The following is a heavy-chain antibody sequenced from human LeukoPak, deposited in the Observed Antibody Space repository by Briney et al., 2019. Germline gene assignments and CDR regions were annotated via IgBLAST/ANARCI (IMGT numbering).Heavy chain of an antibody. CDR1: GFTFSSYS. D-gene: IGHD6-6*01. J-gene: IGHJ4*02. Sequence: PGGVLRLSCAASGFTFSSYSMNWVRQAPGKGLEWVSSISSSSSYIYYADSVKGRFTISRDNAKNSLYLQMNSLRAEDTAVYYCARDPLYSSSSRGASGDYWGQGTLVTVSS. CDR3: ARDPLYSSSSRGASGDY. V-gene: IGHV3-21*01. CDR2: ISSSSSYI.